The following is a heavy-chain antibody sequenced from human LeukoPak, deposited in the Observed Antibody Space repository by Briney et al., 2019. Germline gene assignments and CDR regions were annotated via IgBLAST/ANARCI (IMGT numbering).Heavy chain of an antibody. CDR2: INPSGGST. CDR1: GYTFTSYY. CDR3: ARGQGYGSGSYYSAPSH. Sequence: ASVKVSCKASGYTFTSYYMHWVRQAPGQGLEWMGIINPSGGSTSYAQKFQGRVTMTRDTSTSTVYMELSSLRSEDTAVYYCARGQGYGSGSYYSAPSHWGQGTLVTVSS. D-gene: IGHD3-10*01. J-gene: IGHJ4*02. V-gene: IGHV1-46*01.